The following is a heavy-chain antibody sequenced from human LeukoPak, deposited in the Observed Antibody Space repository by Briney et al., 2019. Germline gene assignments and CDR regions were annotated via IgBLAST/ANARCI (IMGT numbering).Heavy chain of an antibody. CDR2: MNKDGSEE. D-gene: IGHD1/OR15-1a*01. J-gene: IGHJ6*02. Sequence: GGSLRLSCAASEFTFSNYAMSWVRQAPGKGPEWVANMNKDGSEEYYVDSVKGRFTIFKDTAKNSLYLQMNNLRVEDTALYYCARNNDMDVWGQGTTVVVSS. CDR3: ARNNDMDV. V-gene: IGHV3-7*03. CDR1: EFTFSNYA.